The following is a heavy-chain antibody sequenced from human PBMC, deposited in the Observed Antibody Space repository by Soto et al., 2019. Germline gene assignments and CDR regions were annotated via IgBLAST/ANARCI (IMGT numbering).Heavy chain of an antibody. V-gene: IGHV3-30*03. CDR2: ISYDGSNK. D-gene: IGHD4-17*01. CDR1: GFTFSSYG. Sequence: PGGSLRLSCAASGFTFSSYGMHWVRQAPGKGLEWVAVISYDGSNKYYADSVKGRFTISRDNSKNTLYLQMNSLRAEDTAVYYCASDYGGNSAPDYWGQGTLVTVSS. CDR3: ASDYGGNSAPDY. J-gene: IGHJ4*02.